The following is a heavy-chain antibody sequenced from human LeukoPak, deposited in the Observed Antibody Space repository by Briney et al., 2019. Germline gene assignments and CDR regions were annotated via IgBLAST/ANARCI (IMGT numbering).Heavy chain of an antibody. D-gene: IGHD3-3*01. Sequence: KPSETLSLTCAVYGGSFSGYYWSWIRQPPGKGLEWIGEINHSGSTNYNPSLKSRVTISVDTSKNQFSLKLSSVTAADTAVYYCARLSHTILGVVHRPLDFDYWGQGTLVTVSS. CDR2: INHSGST. CDR1: GGSFSGYY. V-gene: IGHV4-34*01. CDR3: ARLSHTILGVVHRPLDFDY. J-gene: IGHJ4*02.